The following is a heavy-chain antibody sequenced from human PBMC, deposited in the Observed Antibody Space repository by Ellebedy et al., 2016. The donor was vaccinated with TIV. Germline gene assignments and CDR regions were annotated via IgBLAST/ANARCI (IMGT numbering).Heavy chain of an antibody. J-gene: IGHJ4*02. CDR1: GYTFTGYY. D-gene: IGHD1-26*01. CDR3: ARSTPSAGATTY. Sequence: ASVKVSCKASGYTFTGYYMHWVRQAPGQGLEWMGWINPNSGGTNYAQKFQGRVTMTRDTSISTAYMELSRLRSDDTAVYYCARSTPSAGATTYWGQGTLVTVSS. V-gene: IGHV1-2*02. CDR2: INPNSGGT.